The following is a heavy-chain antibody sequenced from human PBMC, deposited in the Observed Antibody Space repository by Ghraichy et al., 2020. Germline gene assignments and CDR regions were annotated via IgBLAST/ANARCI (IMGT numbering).Heavy chain of an antibody. CDR3: ARVQLYYDFWSGYSKGGHYYYYYYGMDV. CDR2: INHSGST. D-gene: IGHD3-3*01. V-gene: IGHV4-34*01. J-gene: IGHJ6*02. Sequence: SETLSLTCAVYGGSFSGYYWSWIRQPPGKGLEWIGEINHSGSTNYNPSLKSRVTISVDTSKNQFSLKLSSVTAADTAVYYCARVQLYYDFWSGYSKGGHYYYYYYGMDVWGQGTTVTVSS. CDR1: GGSFSGYY.